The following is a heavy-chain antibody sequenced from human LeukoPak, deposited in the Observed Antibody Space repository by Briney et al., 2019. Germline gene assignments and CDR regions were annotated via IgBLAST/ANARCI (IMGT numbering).Heavy chain of an antibody. V-gene: IGHV1-46*01. Sequence: ASVEVSCKASGYTFSSYYIHWVRQAPGQGLEWMGIINPSGGSTSYTQKFQGRVTMTRDTSTSTVYMELSSLRSEDTAVYYCARQHYFGGGSYRRKYFDPWGQGALVTVSS. CDR3: ARQHYFGGGSYRRKYFDP. J-gene: IGHJ5*02. D-gene: IGHD3-10*01. CDR1: GYTFSSYY. CDR2: INPSGGST.